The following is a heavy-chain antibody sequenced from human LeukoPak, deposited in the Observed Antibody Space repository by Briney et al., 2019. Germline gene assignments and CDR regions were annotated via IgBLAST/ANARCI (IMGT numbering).Heavy chain of an antibody. J-gene: IGHJ5*02. D-gene: IGHD2-2*03. CDR1: GGSISSYY. CDR2: IYTSGST. Sequence: SETLSLTCTVSGGSISSYYWSWIRQPAGKGLEWIGRIYTSGSTNYSPSLNSRVTISRDTSKNHFSLRLSSVTAADTAVYYCARLLRVGYCSTTTCNWFDPWGQGTLVTVSS. CDR3: ARLLRVGYCSTTTCNWFDP. V-gene: IGHV4-4*07.